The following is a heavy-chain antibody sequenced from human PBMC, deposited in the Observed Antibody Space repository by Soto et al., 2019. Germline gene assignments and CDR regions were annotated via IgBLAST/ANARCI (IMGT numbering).Heavy chain of an antibody. D-gene: IGHD6-6*01. CDR2: IYYSGST. J-gene: IGHJ6*02. CDR3: ARDARIRKYYDYYGMDV. Sequence: QVQLQESGPGLVKPSQTLSLTCTVSGGSISSGGYYWSWIRQHPGKGLEWIGYIYYSGSTYYNPSLKSRVTISVDTSKNQFSLKLSSVTAADTAVYYCARDARIRKYYDYYGMDVWGQGTTVTVSS. V-gene: IGHV4-31*03. CDR1: GGSISSGGYY.